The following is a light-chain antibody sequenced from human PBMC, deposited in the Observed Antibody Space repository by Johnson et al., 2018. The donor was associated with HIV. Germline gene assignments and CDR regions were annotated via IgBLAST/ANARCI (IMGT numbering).Light chain of an antibody. V-gene: IGLV1-51*01. CDR1: SSNIGNNY. J-gene: IGLJ1*01. CDR3: GTWDSSLSAYV. Sequence: QSVLTQPHSVSAAPRQKVTISCSGSSSNIGNNYVSWYQQLPGTAPKLLIYDNNKRPSGIPDRFSGSKSGTSATLGITGLQTGDEADYYCGTWDSSLSAYVFGTGTKVTVL. CDR2: DNN.